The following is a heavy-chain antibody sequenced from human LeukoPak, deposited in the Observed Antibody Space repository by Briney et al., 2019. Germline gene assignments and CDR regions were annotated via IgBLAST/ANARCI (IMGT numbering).Heavy chain of an antibody. V-gene: IGHV3-21*01. D-gene: IGHD3-10*01. CDR3: ARLASMVPNY. CDR2: ISSSSSYI. CDR1: GFAFGDFA. J-gene: IGHJ4*02. Sequence: GGSLRLSCTASGFAFGDFAMNWVRQAPGKGLEWVSSISSSSSYIYYADSVKGRFTISRDNAKNSLYLQMNSLRAEDTAVYYCARLASMVPNYWGQGTLVTVSS.